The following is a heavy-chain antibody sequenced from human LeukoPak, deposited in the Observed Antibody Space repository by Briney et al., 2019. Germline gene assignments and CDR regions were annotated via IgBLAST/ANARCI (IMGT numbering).Heavy chain of an antibody. CDR1: GYTFTSYG. Sequence: GASVKVSCKASGYTFTSYGISWVRQAPGQGLEWMGWISAYNGNTNYAQKLQGRVTMTTDTSTSTAYMELRSLRSDDTAVYYCARINYDFWSGYWSNYYYYYMDVWGKGTTVTVSS. J-gene: IGHJ6*03. CDR3: ARINYDFWSGYWSNYYYYYMDV. CDR2: ISAYNGNT. D-gene: IGHD3-3*01. V-gene: IGHV1-18*01.